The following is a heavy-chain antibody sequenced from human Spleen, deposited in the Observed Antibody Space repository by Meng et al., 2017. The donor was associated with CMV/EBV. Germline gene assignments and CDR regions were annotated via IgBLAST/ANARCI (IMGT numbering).Heavy chain of an antibody. CDR3: ARHFEPGIAAAGTSFGY. J-gene: IGHJ4*02. CDR1: GGAFSGYY. Sequence: SETLSLTCTVSGGAFSGYYWSWIRQSPGKGLEWIGEIDHSGSTNYNPSLKSRVGISVDTSKNQFSLKLTSVTAADTTMYYCARHFEPGIAAAGTSFGYWGQGKLVTVSS. D-gene: IGHD6-13*01. V-gene: IGHV4-34*01. CDR2: IDHSGST.